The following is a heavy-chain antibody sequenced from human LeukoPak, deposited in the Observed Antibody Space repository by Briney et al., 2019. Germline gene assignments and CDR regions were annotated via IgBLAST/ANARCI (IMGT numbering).Heavy chain of an antibody. CDR3: ASYYYDCSGFVH. D-gene: IGHD3-22*01. CDR2: INPNSGGA. CDR1: GYTFTGYY. V-gene: IGHV1-2*02. J-gene: IGHJ4*02. Sequence: ASVKVSCKASGYTFTGYYMHWVRQAPGQGLEWMGWINPNSGGANYSQKFQGRVTMTRDTSISTAYMELSRLRSDDTAVYYCASYYYDCSGFVHWGQGTLVTVSS.